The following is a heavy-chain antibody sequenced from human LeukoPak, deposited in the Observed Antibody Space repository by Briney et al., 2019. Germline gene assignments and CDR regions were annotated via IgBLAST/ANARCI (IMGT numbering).Heavy chain of an antibody. J-gene: IGHJ5*02. Sequence: GGSLRLSCAASGFTFSTCAMTWVRRAPGKGLEWVSTISGSDSASYYVDSVKGRFTIFRDNSKNTLYLQMNSLRAEDTAIYYCAKNDYDDNSWFDPWGQGTLVTVSS. CDR2: ISGSDSAS. CDR1: GFTFSTCA. V-gene: IGHV3-23*01. D-gene: IGHD4-17*01. CDR3: AKNDYDDNSWFDP.